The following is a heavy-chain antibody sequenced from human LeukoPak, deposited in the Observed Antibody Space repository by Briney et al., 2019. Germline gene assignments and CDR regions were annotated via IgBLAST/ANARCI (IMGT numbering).Heavy chain of an antibody. CDR3: ARDRSDYHFWSATPGGIAY. D-gene: IGHD3-3*01. CDR1: GFTFSDYY. V-gene: IGHV3-11*04. Sequence: PGGSLRLSCAASGFTFSDYYMSWIRQAPGKGLEWVSYISSRGSTIYYADSVKGRFTISRDNAKNSLYLQMNSLRAEDTAVYYCARDRSDYHFWSATPGGIAYWGQGTLVTVSS. CDR2: ISSRGSTI. J-gene: IGHJ4*02.